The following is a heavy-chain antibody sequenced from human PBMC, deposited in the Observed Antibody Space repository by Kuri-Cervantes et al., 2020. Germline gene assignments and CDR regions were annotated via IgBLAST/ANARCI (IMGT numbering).Heavy chain of an antibody. CDR1: GGSIRSSSYY. CDR3: ARLAAAGTLSWFDP. CDR2: IYYSGTT. J-gene: IGHJ5*02. D-gene: IGHD6-13*01. V-gene: IGHV4-39*01. Sequence: SETLSLTCNVSGGSIRSSSYYWSWIRQPPGKGLEWIGSIYYSGTTYYNSSFKSRVTISVDTSKNQFSLKLSSVTAADTAVYYCARLAAAGTLSWFDPWGQGTLVTVSS.